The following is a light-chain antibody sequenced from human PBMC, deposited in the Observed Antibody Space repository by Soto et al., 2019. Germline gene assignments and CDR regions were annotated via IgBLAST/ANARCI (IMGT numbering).Light chain of an antibody. CDR1: QSISSY. CDR3: QQLNSYPWT. CDR2: AAS. V-gene: IGKV1-39*01. J-gene: IGKJ1*01. Sequence: IQVNQSPSSLSASVGDRVTITCRASQSISSYLNWYQQKPGKAPKLLIYAASSLQSGVPSRFSGSGSGTDFTLTISSLQPEDFATYYCQQLNSYPWTFGQGTKVDI.